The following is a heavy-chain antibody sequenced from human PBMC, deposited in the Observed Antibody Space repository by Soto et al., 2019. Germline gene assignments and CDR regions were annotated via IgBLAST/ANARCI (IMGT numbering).Heavy chain of an antibody. CDR2: IVVGSGNT. Sequence: SVKVSCKASGFTFTSSAVQWVRQARGQRLEWIGWIVVGSGNTNYAQKFQERVTITRDMSTSTAYMELSSLRSEDTAVYYCAAAGSYYDFWSGLRDRYYYYYYGMDVWGQGTTVTVSS. CDR3: AAAGSYYDFWSGLRDRYYYYYYGMDV. D-gene: IGHD3-3*01. J-gene: IGHJ6*02. V-gene: IGHV1-58*01. CDR1: GFTFTSSA.